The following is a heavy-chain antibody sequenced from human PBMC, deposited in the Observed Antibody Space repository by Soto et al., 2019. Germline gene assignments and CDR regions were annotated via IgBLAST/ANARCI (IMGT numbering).Heavy chain of an antibody. CDR2: IGNNSTYI. CDR3: VKGGWLRLDFCDS. Sequence: GGSLRLSCAASGFTFSSYTMNWVRQAPGKGLEWVSSIGNNSTYIYYADSVKGRFTISRDNARNTLYLQMSSLRVEDTAVYYCVKGGWLRLDFCDSWGQGTLVTVSS. J-gene: IGHJ4*02. V-gene: IGHV3-21*01. CDR1: GFTFSSYT. D-gene: IGHD5-12*01.